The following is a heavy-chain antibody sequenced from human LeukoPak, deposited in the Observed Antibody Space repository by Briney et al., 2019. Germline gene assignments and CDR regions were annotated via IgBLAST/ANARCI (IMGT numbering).Heavy chain of an antibody. Sequence: GGSLRLSCAASGFTFSSYSMNWVRQAPEKGLEWVSSISSGSSYIYYADSVKGRFTISRDNAKNSLYLQMTSLRAEDTAVYYCARDRFLRFFDYWGQGTLVTVS. CDR3: ARDRFLRFFDY. J-gene: IGHJ4*02. CDR2: ISSGSSYI. V-gene: IGHV3-21*01. D-gene: IGHD4-17*01. CDR1: GFTFSSYS.